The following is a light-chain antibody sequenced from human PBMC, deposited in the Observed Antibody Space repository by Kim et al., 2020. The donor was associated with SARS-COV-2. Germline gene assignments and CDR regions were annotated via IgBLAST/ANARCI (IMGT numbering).Light chain of an antibody. CDR1: SSSNGAGYD. CDR2: GNS. J-gene: IGLJ1*01. V-gene: IGLV1-40*03. Sequence: KVTISCTRGSSSNGAGYDLVWYYQLPGTAPTHLIYGNSNRPSGVPDRFSGSKSGASASLAIAWLQAEDEADYYCQSYDSALSGYVFGTGTKVTVL. CDR3: QSYDSALSGYV.